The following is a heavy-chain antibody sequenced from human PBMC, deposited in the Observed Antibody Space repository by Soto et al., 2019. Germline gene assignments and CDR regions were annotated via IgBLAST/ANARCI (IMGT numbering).Heavy chain of an antibody. CDR3: ARLLFGAANWFDP. D-gene: IGHD3-10*01. CDR1: GGSITSSSFY. J-gene: IGHJ5*02. Sequence: PSETLSLTCTVSGGSITSSSFYWGWIRQPPGKGLEWIGIIYYSGSTYYNPSLKSRVTISVDTSKNQFSLKLSSVTAADTAVYYCARLLFGAANWFDPWGQGTLVTVSS. V-gene: IGHV4-39*07. CDR2: IYYSGST.